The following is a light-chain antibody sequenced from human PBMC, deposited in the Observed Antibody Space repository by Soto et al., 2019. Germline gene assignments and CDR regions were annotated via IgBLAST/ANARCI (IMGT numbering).Light chain of an antibody. V-gene: IGKV3-11*01. Sequence: ESVLTQSPATLSLSPGERATRCCRGGQSVSSYLAWYEQKRGQAPRLLIYDASNRATGIPARFSGSGSGTDFTLTISSLEPEDFAVYYCQQHSNWPPAITFGQGTRLEIK. CDR1: QSVSSY. CDR2: DAS. CDR3: QQHSNWPPAIT. J-gene: IGKJ5*01.